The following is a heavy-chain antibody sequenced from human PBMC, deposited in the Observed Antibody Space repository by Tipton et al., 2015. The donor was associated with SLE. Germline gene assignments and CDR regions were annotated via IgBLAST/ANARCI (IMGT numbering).Heavy chain of an antibody. CDR3: ASIVATTTDY. Sequence: SLRLSCAASGFTFSNYSMNWVRQAPGKGLEWVSSISSSSRYIYYADSVKGRFTISRDKAKNSLYQKMNSLRAEDTAVYYCASIVATTTDYWGQGTLVTVSS. D-gene: IGHD5-12*01. J-gene: IGHJ4*02. V-gene: IGHV3-21*01. CDR2: ISSSSRYI. CDR1: GFTFSNYS.